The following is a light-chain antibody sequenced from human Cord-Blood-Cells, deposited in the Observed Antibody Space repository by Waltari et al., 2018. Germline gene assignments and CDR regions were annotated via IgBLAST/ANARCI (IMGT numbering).Light chain of an antibody. J-gene: IGLJ1*01. Sequence: QSALTQPASVSGSPGQSITISCTGTSSDVGGYNYVSWYQQHPGKAPKLMIYEVSNRPPGVSNRFAGSKSGNTASLTSSGLQAEDEADYYCSSYTSSSTYVFGTRTKVTVL. CDR2: EVS. CDR3: SSYTSSSTYV. V-gene: IGLV2-14*01. CDR1: SSDVGGYNY.